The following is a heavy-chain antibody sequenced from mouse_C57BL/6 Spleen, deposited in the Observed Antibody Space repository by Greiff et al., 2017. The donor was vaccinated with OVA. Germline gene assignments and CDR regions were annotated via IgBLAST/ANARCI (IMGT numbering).Heavy chain of an antibody. CDR1: GFTFSDYG. J-gene: IGHJ2*01. V-gene: IGHV5-17*01. Sequence: DVHLVESGGGLVKPGGSLKLSCAASGFTFSDYGMHWVRQAPEKGLEWVAYISSGSSTIYYADTVKGRFTISRDNAKNTLFLQMTSLRSEDTAMYYCARGREGYFDYWGQGTTLTVSS. CDR2: ISSGSSTI. CDR3: ARGREGYFDY.